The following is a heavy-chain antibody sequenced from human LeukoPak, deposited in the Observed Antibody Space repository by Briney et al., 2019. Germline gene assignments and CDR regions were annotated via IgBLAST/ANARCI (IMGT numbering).Heavy chain of an antibody. Sequence: GRSLRLSCTASGFTFGDYAMSWFRQAPGKGLEWVGFIRSKAYGGTTEYAASVKGRFTISRDDSKSIAYLQMNSLKTEDTAVYYCTRVYTLYDILTNGAGYWGQGTLVTVSS. D-gene: IGHD3-9*01. CDR3: TRVYTLYDILTNGAGY. J-gene: IGHJ4*02. CDR1: GFTFGDYA. V-gene: IGHV3-49*03. CDR2: IRSKAYGGTT.